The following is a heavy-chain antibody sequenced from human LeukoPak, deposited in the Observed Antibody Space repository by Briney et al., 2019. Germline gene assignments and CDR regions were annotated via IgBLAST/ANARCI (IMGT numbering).Heavy chain of an antibody. J-gene: IGHJ5*02. V-gene: IGHV1-2*02. CDR2: INPNGGDA. D-gene: IGHD4-17*01. Sequence: ASVKVSCKASGYTFTSYYMHWVRQAPGQGLEWMGWINPNGGDADNAQKFQDRVTMTRDMSTSTVYMELSSLRYEDTAIYYCARTQFTTARRFDPWGQGTLVTVSS. CDR3: ARTQFTTARRFDP. CDR1: GYTFTSYY.